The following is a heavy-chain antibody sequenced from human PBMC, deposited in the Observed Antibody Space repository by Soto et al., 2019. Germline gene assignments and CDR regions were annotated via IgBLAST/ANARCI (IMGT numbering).Heavy chain of an antibody. CDR2: INPSGGST. Sequence: ASVKVSCKASGYTFTSYYMHWVRQAPGQGLEWKGIINPSGGSTSYAQKFQGRVTMTRDTSTSTVYMELSSLRSEYTAVYYCARGISTKSESTGAFDIWGQGTMVTV. V-gene: IGHV1-46*03. CDR1: GYTFTSYY. J-gene: IGHJ3*02. CDR3: ARGISTKSESTGAFDI. D-gene: IGHD1-26*01.